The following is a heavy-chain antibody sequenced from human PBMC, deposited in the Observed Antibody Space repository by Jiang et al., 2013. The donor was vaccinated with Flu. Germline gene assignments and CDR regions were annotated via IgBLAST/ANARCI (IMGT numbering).Heavy chain of an antibody. CDR1: GYSFANYW. J-gene: IGHJ4*02. V-gene: IGHV5-51*01. D-gene: IGHD3-10*01. CDR3: ARHGNYYGLGSQEKRGY. CDR2: IYPGDSDT. Sequence: CKGSGYSFANYWIGWVRQMPGKGLEWLGIIYPGDSDTRYSPSFQGHVTISFDKSISTAYLQWNSLKASDTAMYYCARHGNYYGLGSQEKRGYWGQGTLVTVSS.